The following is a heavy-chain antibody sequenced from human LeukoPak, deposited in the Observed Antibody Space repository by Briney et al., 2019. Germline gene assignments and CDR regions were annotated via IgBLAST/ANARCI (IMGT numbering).Heavy chain of an antibody. J-gene: IGHJ3*02. CDR1: GFTFSSYA. CDR3: ARDRVTIAAYDIDAFDI. CDR2: ISYDGSNK. V-gene: IGHV3-30-3*01. D-gene: IGHD3-22*01. Sequence: GGSLRLSCAASGFTFSSYAMHWVRQAPGKGLEWVAVISYDGSNKYYADSVKGRFTISRDNSKNTLYLQMNSLRAEDTAVYYCARDRVTIAAYDIDAFDIWGQGTMVTVSS.